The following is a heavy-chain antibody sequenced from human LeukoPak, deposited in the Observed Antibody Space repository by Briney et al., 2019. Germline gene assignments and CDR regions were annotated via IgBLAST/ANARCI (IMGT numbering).Heavy chain of an antibody. CDR1: GYTFTSYG. D-gene: IGHD3-3*01. CDR3: ASHTTNYDFWSGYPLPASDQYNWFDP. V-gene: IGHV1-18*01. CDR2: ISAYNGNT. J-gene: IGHJ5*02. Sequence: ASVKVSCKASGYTFTSYGISWVRQAPGQGLEWMGWISAYNGNTNYAQKLQGRATMTTDTSTSTAYMELRSLRSDDTAVYYCASHTTNYDFWSGYPLPASDQYNWFDPWGQGTLVTVSS.